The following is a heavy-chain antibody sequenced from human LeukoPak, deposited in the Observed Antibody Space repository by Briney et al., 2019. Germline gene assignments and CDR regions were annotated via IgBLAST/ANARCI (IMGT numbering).Heavy chain of an antibody. D-gene: IGHD1-26*01. CDR1: GGTFSSYA. CDR3: ATRTREWDPLDY. CDR2: IIPIFGTA. V-gene: IGHV1-69*13. Sequence: SVKVSCKASGGTFSSYAISWVRQAPGQGLEWMGGIIPIFGTANYAQKFQGRVTITADESTSTAYMELSSLRSEDTAVYYCATRTREWDPLDYWGQGTLVTVSS. J-gene: IGHJ4*02.